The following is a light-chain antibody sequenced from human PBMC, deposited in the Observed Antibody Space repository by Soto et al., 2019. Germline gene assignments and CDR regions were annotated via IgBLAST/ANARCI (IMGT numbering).Light chain of an antibody. Sequence: EVVLTQSPVTLSLSPGERATLSCRASQSFRGLLAWYQQKPGQAPRLLIYDAYNRATGIPPRFSGSGSGTDFTLTISSLEPEDSAVYYCQQRHMWHITFGQGTLLEIK. CDR3: QQRHMWHIT. CDR1: QSFRGL. CDR2: DAY. V-gene: IGKV3-11*01. J-gene: IGKJ5*01.